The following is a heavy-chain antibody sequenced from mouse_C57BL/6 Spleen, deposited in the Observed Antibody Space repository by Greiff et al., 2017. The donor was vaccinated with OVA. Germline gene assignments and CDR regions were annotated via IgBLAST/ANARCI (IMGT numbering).Heavy chain of an antibody. Sequence: VQLKESVAELVRPGASVKLSCTASGFNIKNTYMPWVKQRPEQGLEWIGRIDPANGNTKYAPKFQGKATITADTSSNTAYLQLSSLTSEDTAIYYCARGVYYGSFAYWGQGTLVTVSA. CDR2: IDPANGNT. CDR3: ARGVYYGSFAY. V-gene: IGHV14-3*01. CDR1: GFNIKNTY. D-gene: IGHD2-2*01. J-gene: IGHJ3*01.